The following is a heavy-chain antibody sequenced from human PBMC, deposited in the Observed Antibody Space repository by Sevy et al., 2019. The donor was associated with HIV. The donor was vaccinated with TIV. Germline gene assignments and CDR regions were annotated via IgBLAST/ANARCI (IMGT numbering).Heavy chain of an antibody. CDR2: INPNSGGT. CDR1: GYTFTGYY. Sequence: ASAKVSCKASGYTFTGYYMHWVRQAPGQGLEWMGWINPNSGGTNYAQKFQGRVTMTRDTSISTAYMELSRLRSDDTAVYYCARGWLAATPPRYFDYWGQGTLVTVSS. CDR3: ARGWLAATPPRYFDY. D-gene: IGHD2-15*01. J-gene: IGHJ4*02. V-gene: IGHV1-2*02.